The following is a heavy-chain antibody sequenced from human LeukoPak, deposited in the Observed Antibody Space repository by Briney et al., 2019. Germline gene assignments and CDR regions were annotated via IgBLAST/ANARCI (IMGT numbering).Heavy chain of an antibody. D-gene: IGHD3-22*01. V-gene: IGHV5-51*01. CDR3: ASPRSPYDSSGYYYY. CDR2: IYPGDSDT. J-gene: IGHJ4*02. CDR1: GYSFTSYW. Sequence: GESLKISCKGSGYSFTSYWTGWVRQMPGKGLEWMGIIYPGDSDTRYSPSFQGQVAISADKSINTAYLQWSSLKASDTAMYYCASPRSPYDSSGYYYYWGQGTLVTVSS.